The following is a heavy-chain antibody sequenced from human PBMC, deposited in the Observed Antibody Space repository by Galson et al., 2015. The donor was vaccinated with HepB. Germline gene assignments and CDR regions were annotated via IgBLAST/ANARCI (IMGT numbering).Heavy chain of an antibody. CDR3: ARARYYYDSGRDYYYMDV. CDR1: GGTFSSYA. CDR2: IIPLLGIA. Sequence: SVKVSCKASGGTFSSYAISWVRQAPGQGLEWIGRIIPLLGIANYAQKFQGRVTITADKSTSTAYMELSSLRSEDTAVYYCARARYYYDSGRDYYYMDVWGKGTTVTVS. D-gene: IGHD3-10*01. J-gene: IGHJ6*03. V-gene: IGHV1-69*04.